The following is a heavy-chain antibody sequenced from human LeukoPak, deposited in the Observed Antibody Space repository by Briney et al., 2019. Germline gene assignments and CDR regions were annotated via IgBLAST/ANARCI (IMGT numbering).Heavy chain of an antibody. CDR3: ARDCRDHYDSSAYCNDALDI. CDR2: IYTGGST. V-gene: IGHV3-66*01. CDR1: GFTFRNAW. Sequence: GGSLRLSCAASGFTFRNAWMSWVRQAPGKGLEWVSVIYTGGSTDYVDSVKGRFTISRDNSKNTLYLQMNSLRVEDTAVYYCARDCRDHYDSSAYCNDALDIWGQGTLVTVSS. J-gene: IGHJ3*02. D-gene: IGHD3-22*01.